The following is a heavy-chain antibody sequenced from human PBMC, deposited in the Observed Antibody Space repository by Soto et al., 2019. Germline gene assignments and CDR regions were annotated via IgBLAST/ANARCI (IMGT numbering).Heavy chain of an antibody. CDR2: IKHDGSET. V-gene: IGHV3-7*03. Sequence: PGGSLRLSCAASGFTFNTFSMSWVRQSPGKGLEWVANIKHDGSETYYADSVKGRFTISRDNAKNSLFLQMNTLRTEDTAVYYCARDFATHCSGSTCYPYAYWGQGALVTVSS. CDR1: GFTFNTFS. D-gene: IGHD2-15*01. J-gene: IGHJ4*02. CDR3: ARDFATHCSGSTCYPYAY.